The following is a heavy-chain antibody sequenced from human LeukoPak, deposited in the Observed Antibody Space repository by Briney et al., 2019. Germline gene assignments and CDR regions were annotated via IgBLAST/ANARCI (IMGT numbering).Heavy chain of an antibody. D-gene: IGHD6-13*01. V-gene: IGHV4-4*07. J-gene: IGHJ3*02. Sequence: SETLSLTCTVSGGSISSYYWSWIRQPAGRGVEWIRRIYTSGSTNYNPSLKSRVTISVDKSKNQFSLKLSSVTAADTAVYYCARDNLYSSSWGARDAFDIWGRGTMVTVSS. CDR2: IYTSGST. CDR3: ARDNLYSSSWGARDAFDI. CDR1: GGSISSYY.